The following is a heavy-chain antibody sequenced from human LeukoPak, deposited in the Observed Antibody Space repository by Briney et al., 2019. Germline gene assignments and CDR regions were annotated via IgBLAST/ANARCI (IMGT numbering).Heavy chain of an antibody. CDR3: AKEEDTLEWLSGFDP. CDR2: ISYDGSDK. D-gene: IGHD3-3*01. V-gene: IGHV3-30-3*01. Sequence: GGSLRLSCAASGFTFSNYAMHWVRQAPGKGLEWVAVISYDGSDKYYADSVKGRFTISRDNSKNTLYLQMNSLRAEDTAVYYCAKEEDTLEWLSGFDPWGQGTLVTVSS. CDR1: GFTFSNYA. J-gene: IGHJ5*02.